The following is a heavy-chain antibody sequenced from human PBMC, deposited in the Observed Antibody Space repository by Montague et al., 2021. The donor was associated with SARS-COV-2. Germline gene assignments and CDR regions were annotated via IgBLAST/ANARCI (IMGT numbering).Heavy chain of an antibody. V-gene: IGHV3-30*04. Sequence: SLRLSCAASGFYFSYAMHWVRQAPGKGLEWVALISNDGSNKHYADSVKGRFTISRDNSKSTLYLQVNSLRAEDTAVYYCARESGSFHDGGYFDYWGQGSLATVSS. CDR3: ARESGSFHDGGYFDY. CDR1: GFYFSYA. J-gene: IGHJ4*02. D-gene: IGHD1-26*01. CDR2: ISNDGSNK.